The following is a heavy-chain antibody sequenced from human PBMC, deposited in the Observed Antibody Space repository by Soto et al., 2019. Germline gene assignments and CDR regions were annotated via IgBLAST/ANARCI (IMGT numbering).Heavy chain of an antibody. V-gene: IGHV3-30*03. J-gene: IGHJ6*02. CDR1: GFTFNDYA. CDR2: ISFDGDNK. D-gene: IGHD2-15*01. Sequence: QVHLVESGGGGVQPGRSKRLSCVVSGFTFNDYAIHWVRQAPGKGLEWVAVISFDGDNKFYADSVKGRFTISRDRSKTTAYLQMNNLRAEDTAVYDWAREHWDCSGGGSNTHQLTFCAMDVCGQVTTVTDS. CDR3: AREHWDCSGGGSNTHQLTFCAMDV.